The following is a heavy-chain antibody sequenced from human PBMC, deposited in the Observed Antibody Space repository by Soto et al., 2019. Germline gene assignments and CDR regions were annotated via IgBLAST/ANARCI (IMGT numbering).Heavy chain of an antibody. CDR2: VYYSGST. J-gene: IGHJ6*02. V-gene: IGHV4-31*03. CDR1: GGSISSGGYY. CDR3: ARQVGNRDYYYGMDV. D-gene: IGHD2-2*01. Sequence: SETLSLTCTVSGGSISSGGYYWSWIRQHPGKGLEWIGYVYYSGSTYYNPSLKSRVTISVDTSKNQFSLKLSSVTAADTAVYYWARQVGNRDYYYGMDVWGQGTTVTVSS.